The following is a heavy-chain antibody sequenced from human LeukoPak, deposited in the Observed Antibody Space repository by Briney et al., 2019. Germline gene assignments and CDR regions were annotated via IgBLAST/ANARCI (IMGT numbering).Heavy chain of an antibody. CDR2: INHSGST. Sequence: PSETLSLTCAVYGGSFSGYYWSWIRQPPGKGLEWIGEINHSGSTNYNPSLKSRVTISVDTSKNQFSLKLSSVTAADTAVYYCARASGIAARRGFDYWGQGTLVTVSS. D-gene: IGHD6-6*01. CDR1: GGSFSGYY. CDR3: ARASGIAARRGFDY. J-gene: IGHJ4*02. V-gene: IGHV4-34*01.